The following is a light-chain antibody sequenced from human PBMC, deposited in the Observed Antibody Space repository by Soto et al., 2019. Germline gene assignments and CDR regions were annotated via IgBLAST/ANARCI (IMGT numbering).Light chain of an antibody. CDR3: QQSYSTPRNT. CDR2: AAS. J-gene: IGKJ5*01. CDR1: RSINTY. Sequence: DIDMTQSPSTLSASVGDRVTITCPESRSINTYVNWYKHKPGKAPKLLIYAASSLQSGVPSRFSGSGSGTDLTLTISSLQPEDFATYYCQQSYSTPRNTFGQGTKLEI. V-gene: IGKV1-39*01.